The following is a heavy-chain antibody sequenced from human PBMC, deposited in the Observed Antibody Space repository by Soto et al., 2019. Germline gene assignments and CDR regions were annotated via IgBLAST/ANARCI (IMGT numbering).Heavy chain of an antibody. CDR1: GYTFTSYY. Sequence: ASVKVSCKASGYTFTSYYMHWVRQAPGQGLEWMGIINPSGGSTSYAQKFQGRVTMTRDTSTSTVYMELSSLRSDDTAVYYCGRDRGPGFDYGGKGPLVPVSS. J-gene: IGHJ4*02. CDR3: GRDRGPGFDY. V-gene: IGHV1-46*01. CDR2: INPSGGST.